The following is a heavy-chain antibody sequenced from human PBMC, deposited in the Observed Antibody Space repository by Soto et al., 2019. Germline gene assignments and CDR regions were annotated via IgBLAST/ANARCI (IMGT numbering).Heavy chain of an antibody. J-gene: IGHJ4*02. V-gene: IGHV1-3*01. CDR1: GYTFTSYA. CDR3: ARGEGYDYGDSAEDLDY. Sequence: GASVKVSCKASGYTFTSYAMHWVRQAPGQRLEWMGWINAGNGNTKYSQKFQGRVTITRNTSVSTAYMELSSLRSEDTAVYYCARGEGYDYGDSAEDLDYWGQGTLVTVSS. D-gene: IGHD4-17*01. CDR2: INAGNGNT.